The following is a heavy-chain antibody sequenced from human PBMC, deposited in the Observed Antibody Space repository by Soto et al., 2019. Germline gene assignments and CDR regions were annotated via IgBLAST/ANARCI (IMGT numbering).Heavy chain of an antibody. V-gene: IGHV3-30*18. J-gene: IGHJ4*02. CDR1: GFSFSSYG. Sequence: GGSLRLSCAASGFSFSSYGMHWVRQTPGKGLEWVAGISYDGSNKYYVDSMKGRLTISRDNSKNTLDLQMNSLRAEDTAVYYCAKDTYYHDSSGYYVFDYWGPGT. CDR2: ISYDGSNK. CDR3: AKDTYYHDSSGYYVFDY. D-gene: IGHD3-22*01.